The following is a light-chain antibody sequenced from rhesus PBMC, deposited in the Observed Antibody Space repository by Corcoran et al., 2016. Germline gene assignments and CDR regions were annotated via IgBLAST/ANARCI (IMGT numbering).Light chain of an antibody. Sequence: EIVLTQSPATLSLSPGERATLSCRASQSVSSSLAWYQQKPEQAPRLLIYGASSRATGLPDRFRGSGSGTDVTLTISSLEPEDFAVYYCQQYSNWPFTFGPGTKLDIK. CDR1: QSVSSS. V-gene: IGKV3-42*03. CDR3: QQYSNWPFT. CDR2: GAS. J-gene: IGKJ3*01.